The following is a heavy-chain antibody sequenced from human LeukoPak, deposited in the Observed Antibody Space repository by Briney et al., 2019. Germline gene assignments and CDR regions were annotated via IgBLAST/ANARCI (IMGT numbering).Heavy chain of an antibody. D-gene: IGHD5-12*01. V-gene: IGHV4-59*01. CDR1: GGSISSYY. J-gene: IGHJ4*02. CDR3: ARADIVATMFDY. CDR2: IYYSGST. Sequence: PSETLSLTCTVSGGSISSYYWSWIRQPPGKGLEWIGYIYYSGSTNYNPSLKSRVTISVDTSKNQFSLKLSSVTAADTAVYYGARADIVATMFDYWGQGTLVTVSS.